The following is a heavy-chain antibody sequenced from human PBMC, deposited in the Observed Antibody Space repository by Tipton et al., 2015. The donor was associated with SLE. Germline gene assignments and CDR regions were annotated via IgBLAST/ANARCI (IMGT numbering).Heavy chain of an antibody. CDR3: AREGYDSSGYYAFDI. V-gene: IGHV4-39*07. J-gene: IGHJ3*02. CDR1: GGYISSSSYY. CDR2: IGYSGST. Sequence: TLSLTCTVSGGYISSSSYYWGWIRQPPGKGLEWIGSIGYSGSTYYDPSLKSRVTISVDTSKNQFSLKLSSVTAADTAVYYCAREGYDSSGYYAFDIWGQGTMVTVSS. D-gene: IGHD3-22*01.